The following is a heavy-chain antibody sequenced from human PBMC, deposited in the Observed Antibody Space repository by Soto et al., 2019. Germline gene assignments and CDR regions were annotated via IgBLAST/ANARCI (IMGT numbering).Heavy chain of an antibody. V-gene: IGHV2-5*02. CDR1: GFSLHTGGVG. D-gene: IGHD3-10*01. Sequence: ITLKESGPTLVKPTQTLTLTCTFSGFSLHTGGVGVGWVRQPRGKAMEWLAPIYWDDDERYRPSLRSRLNITKANINNQVVLTMTNMDPEDTATYYCVRNWSYYGGDYSYGMDAWGQGTTVTVSS. CDR2: IYWDDDE. J-gene: IGHJ6*02. CDR3: VRNWSYYGGDYSYGMDA.